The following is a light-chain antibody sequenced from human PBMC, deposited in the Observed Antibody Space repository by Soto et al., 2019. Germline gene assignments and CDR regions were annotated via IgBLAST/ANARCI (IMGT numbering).Light chain of an antibody. CDR2: GAS. CDR3: QQYHTWPRT. J-gene: IGKJ1*01. V-gene: IGKV3-15*01. CDR1: QGIKDY. Sequence: EIVMTQSPATLSVSPGERATLSCRASQGIKDYVAWFQQKPGQDPRLLIYGASTRATAIPARFSGSGSGTECTLSISSLQSEYFAVSYCQQYHTWPRTVGQGTKVETK.